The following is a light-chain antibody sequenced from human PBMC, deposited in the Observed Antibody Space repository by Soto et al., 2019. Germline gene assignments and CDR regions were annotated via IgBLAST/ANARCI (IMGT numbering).Light chain of an antibody. CDR2: KAS. CDR1: QSIGSW. V-gene: IGKV1-5*03. J-gene: IGKJ1*01. CDR3: KQYNTYSS. Sequence: DIQMTQSPSTLSASVGDRVTITCRASQSIGSWLAWYQQKPGKAPKLLLYKASSLESGVPSRFGGSGSGTEFILTISSLQPDDFATYFCKQYNTYSSFGQGTKVEIK.